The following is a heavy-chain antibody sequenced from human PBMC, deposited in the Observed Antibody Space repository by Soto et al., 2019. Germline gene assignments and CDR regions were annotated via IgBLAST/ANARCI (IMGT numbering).Heavy chain of an antibody. CDR2: IIPLFGTA. CDR1: GGTFSSYA. V-gene: IGHV1-69*01. CDR3: ARVGSKDRRLDL. J-gene: IGHJ2*01. Sequence: QEQLVQSGAEVKKPGSSVKVSCKASGGTFSSYAIIWVRQAPGQGLEWMGGIIPLFGTANYAQKFRGRVTIIADESTSTAYMELRSLRSEDTAFYYCARVGSKDRRLDLWGRGTLVTVSS. D-gene: IGHD1-26*01.